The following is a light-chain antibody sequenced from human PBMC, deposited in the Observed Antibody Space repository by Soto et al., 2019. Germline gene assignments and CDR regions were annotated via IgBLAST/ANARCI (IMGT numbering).Light chain of an antibody. V-gene: IGLV2-11*01. CDR1: SSDVGRYNY. Sequence: QSVLTQPRSVSGSPGQSVTISCTGTSSDVGRYNYVSWYQQHPGKVPKLMIYDVSKRPSGVPDRFSGSNSGNTASLTTSGLLADDEADYYCCSYAGRSTPYVFGTGTKLTVL. CDR2: DVS. J-gene: IGLJ1*01. CDR3: CSYAGRSTPYV.